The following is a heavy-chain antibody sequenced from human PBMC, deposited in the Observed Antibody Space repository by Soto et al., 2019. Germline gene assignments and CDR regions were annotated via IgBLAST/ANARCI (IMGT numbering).Heavy chain of an antibody. Sequence: SVKVSCKASGGTFSSYAISRVRQAPGQGLEWMGGIIPIFGTANYAQKFQGRVTITADKSTSTAYMELSSLRSEDTAVYYCARAVYYDSSGYYSYLDYWGQGTLVTVSS. CDR3: ARAVYYDSSGYYSYLDY. J-gene: IGHJ4*02. CDR1: GGTFSSYA. CDR2: IIPIFGTA. V-gene: IGHV1-69*06. D-gene: IGHD3-22*01.